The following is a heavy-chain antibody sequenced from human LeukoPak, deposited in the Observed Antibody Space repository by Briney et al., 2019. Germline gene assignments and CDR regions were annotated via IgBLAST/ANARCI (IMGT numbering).Heavy chain of an antibody. D-gene: IGHD3-10*01. CDR3: ARGYPTYGSGSYLFDY. V-gene: IGHV4-34*01. CDR2: INHSGST. J-gene: IGHJ4*02. Sequence: SETLSLTCAVYGGSFSGYYWSWIRQPPGKGLEWIGEINHSGSTNYNPSLKSRVTISVDTSKNQFSLKLSSVTAADTAVYYCARGYPTYGSGSYLFDYWGQGTLVTVSS. CDR1: GGSFSGYY.